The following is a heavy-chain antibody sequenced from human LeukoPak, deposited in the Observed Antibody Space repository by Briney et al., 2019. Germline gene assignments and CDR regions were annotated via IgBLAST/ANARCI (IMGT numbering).Heavy chain of an antibody. CDR3: ARGRDIVVVPAAIKGGYSFDY. D-gene: IGHD2-2*01. V-gene: IGHV1-69*13. Sequence: SVKVSCKASGGTFSSYAISWVRQAPGQGLEWMGGIIPIFGTANYAQKFQGRVTITADESTSTAYMELSSLRSEDTAVYYCARGRDIVVVPAAIKGGYSFDYWGQGTLVTVSS. CDR1: GGTFSSYA. J-gene: IGHJ4*02. CDR2: IIPIFGTA.